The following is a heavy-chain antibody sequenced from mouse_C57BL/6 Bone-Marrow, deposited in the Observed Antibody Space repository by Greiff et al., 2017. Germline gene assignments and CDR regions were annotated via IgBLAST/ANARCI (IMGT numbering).Heavy chain of an antibody. CDR1: GYSITSGYY. Sequence: EVQLQESGPGLVKPSQSLSLTCSVTGYSITSGYYWNWIRQFPGNKLEWMGYISYDGSNNYNPSLKNRISITRDTSKNQFFLKLNSVTTEDTATYYCARKTAQATYYAMDYWGQGTSVTVSS. CDR2: ISYDGSN. CDR3: ARKTAQATYYAMDY. J-gene: IGHJ4*01. V-gene: IGHV3-6*01. D-gene: IGHD3-2*02.